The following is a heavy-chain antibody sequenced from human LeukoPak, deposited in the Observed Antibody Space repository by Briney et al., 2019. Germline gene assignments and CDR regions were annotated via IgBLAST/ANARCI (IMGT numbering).Heavy chain of an antibody. CDR3: ARSRDILTGYPLDFDY. J-gene: IGHJ4*02. Sequence: ASVKVSCKASGHTFTGYYMHWVRQAPGQGLEWMGWINPNSGGTNYAQKFQGRVTMTRNTSISTAYMELSSLRSEDTAVYYCARSRDILTGYPLDFDYWGQGTLVTVSS. CDR1: GHTFTGYY. CDR2: INPNSGGT. D-gene: IGHD3-9*01. V-gene: IGHV1-2*02.